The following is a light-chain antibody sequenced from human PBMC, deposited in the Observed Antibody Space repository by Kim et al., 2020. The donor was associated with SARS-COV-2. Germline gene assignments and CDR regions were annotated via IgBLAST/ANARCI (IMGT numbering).Light chain of an antibody. CDR3: NSRDSSGNHLV. V-gene: IGLV3-19*01. J-gene: IGLJ3*02. CDR1: SLRSYY. CDR2: ANN. Sequence: SSELTQDSAVSVALGQTVRITCQGDSLRSYYASWYQQKPGQAPVLVIYANNNRPSGIPDRFSGSSSANTPSLTITGAQAEDEADYYCNSRDSSGNHLVFG.